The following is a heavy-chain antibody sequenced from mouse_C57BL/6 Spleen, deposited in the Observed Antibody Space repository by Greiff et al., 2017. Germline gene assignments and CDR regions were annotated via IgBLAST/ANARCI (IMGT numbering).Heavy chain of an antibody. CDR3: AREDYYGSSYGNWYFDV. D-gene: IGHD1-1*01. CDR2: LWTGGGT. V-gene: IGHV2-9-1*01. CDR1: GFSLTSYA. Sequence: QVQLQQSGPGLVAPSQSLSITCTVSGFSLTSYAISWVRQPPGKGLEWLGVLWTGGGTNYNSALKSRLSISKDNSKSQVFLKMNSLQTDDTARYYCAREDYYGSSYGNWYFDVWGTGTTVTVSS. J-gene: IGHJ1*03.